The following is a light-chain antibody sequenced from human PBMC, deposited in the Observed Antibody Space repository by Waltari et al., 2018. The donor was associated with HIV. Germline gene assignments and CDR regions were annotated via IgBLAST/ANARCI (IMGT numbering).Light chain of an antibody. V-gene: IGKV3-20*01. Sequence: EIVLTQSPGTLSLSPGERATLSCRASQSVSNSYLAWYQQKPGQAPRLLIYGASSRATGIPDRFSGSGSGTDFTLTISRLEPEDFAVYYCQQYSNSPTFGQGTKVEIK. CDR2: GAS. J-gene: IGKJ1*01. CDR3: QQYSNSPT. CDR1: QSVSNSY.